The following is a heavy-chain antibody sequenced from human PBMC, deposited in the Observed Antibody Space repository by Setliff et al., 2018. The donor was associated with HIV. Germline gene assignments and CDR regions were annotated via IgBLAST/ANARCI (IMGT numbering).Heavy chain of an antibody. CDR2: INWNGGST. J-gene: IGHJ4*02. V-gene: IGHV3-20*04. Sequence: TGGSLRLSCAASGFRFDDYGMSWVRQAPGKGLDWVSGINWNGGSTGYADSVKGRFSISRDNAKNSLYLQMNSLRVEDTAVYYCATDCAVVGGTGSLDSWGQGTLVTVSS. CDR1: GFRFDDYG. CDR3: ATDCAVVGGTGSLDS. D-gene: IGHD1-26*01.